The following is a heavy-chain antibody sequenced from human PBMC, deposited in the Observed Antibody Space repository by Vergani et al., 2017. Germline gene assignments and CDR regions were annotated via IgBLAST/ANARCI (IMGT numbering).Heavy chain of an antibody. D-gene: IGHD2-15*01. J-gene: IGHJ4*02. CDR1: GFTFSSYA. CDR2: ISGSGGST. CDR3: AREGYCSGGSCYDSHRLDY. V-gene: IGHV3-23*04. Sequence: EVQLVESGEGLVQPGGSLRLSCAASGFTFSSYAMSWVRQAPGKGLEWVSAISGSGGSTYYADSVKGRFTISRDNSKNTLYLQMNSLRAEDTAVYYCAREGYCSGGSCYDSHRLDYWGQGTLVTVSS.